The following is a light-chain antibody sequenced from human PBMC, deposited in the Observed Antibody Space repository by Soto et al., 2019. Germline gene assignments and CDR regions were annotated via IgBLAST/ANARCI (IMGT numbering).Light chain of an antibody. J-gene: IGKJ1*01. Sequence: EIVITQSPATLAVSPVDTATLSCRASQSLSGNLAWYQQKPGQAPRLLFYHASRRATGTPDRFSVSGSGTDFTLTISRLEPGDFAVYYCQQYGDSPRSFGQGTKVDI. CDR3: QQYGDSPRS. CDR2: HAS. CDR1: QSLSGN. V-gene: IGKV3-20*01.